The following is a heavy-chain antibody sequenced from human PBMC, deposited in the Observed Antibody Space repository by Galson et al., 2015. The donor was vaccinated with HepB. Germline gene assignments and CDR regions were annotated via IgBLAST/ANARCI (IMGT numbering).Heavy chain of an antibody. CDR1: GGSISSSSYY. CDR2: IYYSGST. CDR3: ATHYYDFWSAFRY. Sequence: ETLSLTCTVSGGSISSSSYYWGWIRQPPGKGLEWIGSIYYSGSTYHNSSLKSRVTIFVDTSKNQFSLKLSSVTAADTAVYYCATHYYDFWSAFRYWGQGTLVAVSS. J-gene: IGHJ4*02. V-gene: IGHV4-39*01. D-gene: IGHD3-3*01.